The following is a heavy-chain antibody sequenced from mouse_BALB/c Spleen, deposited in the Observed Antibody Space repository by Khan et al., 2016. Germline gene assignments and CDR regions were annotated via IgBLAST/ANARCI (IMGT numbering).Heavy chain of an antibody. J-gene: IGHJ2*01. Sequence: VQLKESGPGLVTPSQTLSLTCTVSGYSITSDSVWNCIRHFPGNKLEWVGIRSYSGSTSYNPALKCRLSITRDTSKSQVFLQLNTVTTEDTATYYCARDYDGSSYFAYWGQGTTLTVSA. CDR3: ARDYDGSSYFAY. CDR2: RSYSGST. V-gene: IGHV3-2*02. CDR1: GYSITSDSV. D-gene: IGHD1-1*01.